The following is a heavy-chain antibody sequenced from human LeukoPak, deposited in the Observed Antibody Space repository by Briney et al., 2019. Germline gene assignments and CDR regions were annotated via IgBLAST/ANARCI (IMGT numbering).Heavy chain of an antibody. J-gene: IGHJ4*02. CDR1: GYTFTSYA. D-gene: IGHD1-26*01. V-gene: IGHV1-3*01. Sequence: ASVKVSCKASGYTFTSYATHWVRQAPGQRLEWMGWINAGNGNTKYSQKFQGRVTITRDTSASTAYMELSSLRSEDTAVYYCARASFGSPFDYWGQGTLVTVSS. CDR3: ARASFGSPFDY. CDR2: INAGNGNT.